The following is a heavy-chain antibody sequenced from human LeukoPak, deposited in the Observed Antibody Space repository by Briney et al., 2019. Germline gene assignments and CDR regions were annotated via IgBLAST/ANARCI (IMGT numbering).Heavy chain of an antibody. CDR2: IYHSGST. J-gene: IGHJ5*02. Sequence: SETLSLTCTVSGGSVSTGGYYWSWIRQHPGKGLEWIGYIYHSGSTYYNPSLKSRVTISVDRSKNQFSLKLSSVTAADTAVYYCARGLRNWFDPWGQGTLVTVSS. V-gene: IGHV4-30-2*01. CDR1: GGSVSTGGYY. CDR3: ARGLRNWFDP.